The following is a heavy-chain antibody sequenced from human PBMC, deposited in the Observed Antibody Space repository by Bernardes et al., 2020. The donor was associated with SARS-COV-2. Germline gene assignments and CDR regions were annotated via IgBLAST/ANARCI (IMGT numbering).Heavy chain of an antibody. CDR1: GFTFSSSV. J-gene: IGHJ4*02. CDR3: AREYTYGFDS. Sequence: GWSLILSCAASGFTFSSSVMNWVRQAPGQGLEWVSYISTGGSTKYYADSVKGRFTISRDNAKNSLYLQMNSLRAEDTAVYYCAREYTYGFDSWGQGTLVTVSS. V-gene: IGHV3-48*03. CDR2: ISTGGSTK. D-gene: IGHD5-18*01.